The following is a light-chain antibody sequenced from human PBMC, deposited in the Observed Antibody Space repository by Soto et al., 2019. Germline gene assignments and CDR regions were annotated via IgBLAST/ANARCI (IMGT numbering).Light chain of an antibody. CDR1: SSDVGGYNY. Sequence: QSALTQPRSVSGSPGQSVTISCTGTSSDVGGYNYVSWYQQHPGKVPKLMIFDVSKRPSGVPDRFSGSKSGNTASLTISGLQAEDEADYHCCLYAGSYILMFGGGTKVTVL. J-gene: IGLJ3*02. CDR2: DVS. V-gene: IGLV2-11*01. CDR3: CLYAGSYILM.